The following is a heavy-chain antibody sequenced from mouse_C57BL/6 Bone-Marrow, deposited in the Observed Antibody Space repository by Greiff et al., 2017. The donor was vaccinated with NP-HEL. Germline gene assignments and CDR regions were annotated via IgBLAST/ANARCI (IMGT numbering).Heavy chain of an antibody. Sequence: QVVESGAELVRPGASVKLSCTASGFNMKDDYMHWVKQRPEQGLEWIGWIDPENGDTEYASKFQGKATITADTSSNTAYLQLSSLTSEDTAVYYCTISYYSNYWDAMDYWGQGTSVTVSS. CDR2: IDPENGDT. CDR1: GFNMKDDY. CDR3: TISYYSNYWDAMDY. D-gene: IGHD2-5*01. J-gene: IGHJ4*01. V-gene: IGHV14-4*01.